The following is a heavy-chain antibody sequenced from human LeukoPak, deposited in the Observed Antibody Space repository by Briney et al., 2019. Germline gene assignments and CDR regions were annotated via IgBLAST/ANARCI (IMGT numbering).Heavy chain of an antibody. J-gene: IGHJ4*02. CDR3: ARGFWDSSSSGFDY. D-gene: IGHD6-6*01. CDR2: ISAYNGNT. Sequence: ASVKVSCKASGYAFTSYGISWVRQAPGQGLEWMGWISAYNGNTNYAQKLQGRVTMTTDTSTSTAYMELRSLRSDDTAVYYCARGFWDSSSSGFDYWGQGTLVTVSS. V-gene: IGHV1-18*01. CDR1: GYAFTSYG.